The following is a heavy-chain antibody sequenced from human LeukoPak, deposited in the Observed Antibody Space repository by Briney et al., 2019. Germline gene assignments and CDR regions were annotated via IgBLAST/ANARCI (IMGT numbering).Heavy chain of an antibody. J-gene: IGHJ4*02. CDR3: ARDGYYYDSSGYYTPLDY. Sequence: GGSLRLSCAASGFTFSSYSMNWVRQAPGKGLVWVSSISSSSSYIYYADSVKGRFTISRDNAKNSLYLQMNSLRAEDTAVYYCARDGYYYDSSGYYTPLDYWGQGTLVTVSS. CDR1: GFTFSSYS. D-gene: IGHD3-22*01. V-gene: IGHV3-21*01. CDR2: ISSSSSYI.